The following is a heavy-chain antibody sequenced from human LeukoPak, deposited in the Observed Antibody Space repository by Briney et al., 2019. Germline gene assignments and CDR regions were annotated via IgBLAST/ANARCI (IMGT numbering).Heavy chain of an antibody. CDR3: ARDRRPNLFHYYGSGSYQDY. J-gene: IGHJ4*02. CDR1: GYTFTSYY. D-gene: IGHD3-10*01. V-gene: IGHV1-46*01. CDR2: INPSGGST. Sequence: ASVKVSCKASGYTFTSYYMHWVRQAPGQGLEWMGIINPSGGSTSYAQKFQGRVTMTRDTSTSTVYMELSSLRSEDTAVYYCARDRRPNLFHYYGSGSYQDYWGQGTLVTVSS.